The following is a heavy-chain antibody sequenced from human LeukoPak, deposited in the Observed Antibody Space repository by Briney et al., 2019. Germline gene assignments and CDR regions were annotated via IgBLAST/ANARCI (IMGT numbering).Heavy chain of an antibody. Sequence: PGRSLRLSCAASGFTFSSYGMHWVRQAPGKGLEWVSVIHSVGSTYYADSVKGRFTISRDISRNTVYLQMNSLRVDDTAVYYCERQFDYWGQGTLVTVSS. CDR1: GFTFSSYG. V-gene: IGHV3-66*04. CDR2: IHSVGST. CDR3: ERQFDY. J-gene: IGHJ4*02.